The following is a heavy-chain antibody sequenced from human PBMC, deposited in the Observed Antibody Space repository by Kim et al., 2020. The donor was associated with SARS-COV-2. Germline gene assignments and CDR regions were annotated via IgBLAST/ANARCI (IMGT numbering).Heavy chain of an antibody. Sequence: GGSLRLSCAASGFTFSSYGMHWVRQAPGKGLEWVAVISYDGSNKYYADSVKGRFTISRDNSKNTLYLQMNSLRAEDTAVYYCAKDRYCSSTSCYREGYDYWGQGTLVTVYS. CDR2: ISYDGSNK. V-gene: IGHV3-30*18. CDR1: GFTFSSYG. D-gene: IGHD2-2*01. CDR3: AKDRYCSSTSCYREGYDY. J-gene: IGHJ4*02.